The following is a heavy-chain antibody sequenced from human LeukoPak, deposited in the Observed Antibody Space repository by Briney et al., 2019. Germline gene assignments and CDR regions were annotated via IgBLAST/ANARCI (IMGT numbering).Heavy chain of an antibody. Sequence: PGGSLRLSCAASGFTFSDYYMSWIRQAPGKGLEWVSYISSSGSTIYYADSVKGRFTISRDNAKNSLYLQMNSLRAEDTAVYYCARSEEYYDVFTAYHFDYWGRGTLVTVSS. CDR3: ARSEEYYDVFTAYHFDY. V-gene: IGHV3-11*04. CDR2: ISSSGSTI. J-gene: IGHJ4*02. D-gene: IGHD3-9*01. CDR1: GFTFSDYY.